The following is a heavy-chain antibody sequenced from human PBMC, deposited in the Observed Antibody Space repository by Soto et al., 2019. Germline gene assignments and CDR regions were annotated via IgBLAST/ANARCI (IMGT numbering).Heavy chain of an antibody. CDR3: ARESMACRGFDAFDI. Sequence: ASVKVSCKASGYTFTSYGISWVRQAPGQGLEWMGWISAYNGNTNYAQKLQGRVTMTTDTSTSTAYMELRSLRSDDTAVYYCARESMACRGFDAFDIWGQGTMVTVSS. CDR1: GYTFTSYG. J-gene: IGHJ3*02. CDR2: ISAYNGNT. V-gene: IGHV1-18*01.